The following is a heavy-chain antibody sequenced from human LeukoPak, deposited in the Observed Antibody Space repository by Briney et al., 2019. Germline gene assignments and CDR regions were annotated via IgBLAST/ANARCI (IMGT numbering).Heavy chain of an antibody. CDR3: GRQAGSYSHDAFDI. J-gene: IGHJ3*02. V-gene: IGHV5-51*01. Sequence: GESLKISCKGSGYSFTSYWIGWVRQMPGKGLDWMGIIYPGDSDTRYSPSFQGQVTISADKSISTAYLQWSSLKASDTAMYYCGRQAGSYSHDAFDIWAQGTMVTVSS. CDR1: GYSFTSYW. D-gene: IGHD1-26*01. CDR2: IYPGDSDT.